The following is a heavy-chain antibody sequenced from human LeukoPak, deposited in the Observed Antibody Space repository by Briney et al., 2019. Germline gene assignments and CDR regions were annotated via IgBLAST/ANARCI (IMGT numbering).Heavy chain of an antibody. J-gene: IGHJ3*02. D-gene: IGHD3-16*02. CDR2: MNPTGGST. CDR1: GYTFNSYY. CDR3: ARWPISSNAFDI. V-gene: IGHV1-46*02. Sequence: ASVKVSCKASGYTFNSYYMHWVRQAPGQGLEWMGIMNPTGGSTSYAQKFQGRVTMTRDTSISTAYMELSRLRSDDTAVYYCARWPISSNAFDIWGQGTMVTVSS.